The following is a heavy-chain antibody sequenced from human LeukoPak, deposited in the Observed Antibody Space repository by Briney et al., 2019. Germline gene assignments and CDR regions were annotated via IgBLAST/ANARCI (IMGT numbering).Heavy chain of an antibody. V-gene: IGHV3-11*01. CDR2: ISSSGSTI. D-gene: IGHD3-22*01. CDR3: ARAGGTYYDSSGYYFGAFDI. CDR1: GFTFSDYY. J-gene: IGHJ3*02. Sequence: GGSLRLSCAASGFTFSDYYMSWIRQAPGKGLEWVSYISSSGSTIYYADSVKGRFTISRDNSKNTLYLQMNSLRAEDTAVYYCARAGGTYYDSSGYYFGAFDIWGQGTMVTVSS.